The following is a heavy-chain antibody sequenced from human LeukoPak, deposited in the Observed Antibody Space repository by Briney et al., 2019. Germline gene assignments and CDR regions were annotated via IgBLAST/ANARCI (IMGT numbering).Heavy chain of an antibody. Sequence: GGSLRLSCAASGFPFTVYPTHWVRQAPGKGLEWVSVSSSDETYKFYADSVRGRFTISRDNSKNRLYLQMSDLRAEDTAVYFCARGGGLDVWGQGATVTVSS. V-gene: IGHV3-30-3*01. D-gene: IGHD3-16*01. CDR3: ARGGGLDV. CDR2: SSSDETYK. J-gene: IGHJ6*02. CDR1: GFPFTVYP.